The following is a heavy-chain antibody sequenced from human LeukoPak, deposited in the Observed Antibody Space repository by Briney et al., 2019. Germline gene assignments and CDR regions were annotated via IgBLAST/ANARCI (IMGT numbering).Heavy chain of an antibody. CDR1: GLTVSNNF. J-gene: IGHJ4*02. CDR3: ARDRGFN. D-gene: IGHD3-10*01. Sequence: QSGGSLRLSCAASGLTVSNNFMSWVRQAPGKGLEWVAVMHKDGTTFYVDSVTGRFTVTRDDLRNTFHLQMTKLRADDTAVYHCARDRGFNWGQGTLVTVSS. CDR2: MHKDGTT. V-gene: IGHV3-66*01.